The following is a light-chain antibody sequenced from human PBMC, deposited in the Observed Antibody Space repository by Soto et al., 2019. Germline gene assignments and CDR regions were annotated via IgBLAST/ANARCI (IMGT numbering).Light chain of an antibody. J-gene: IGKJ2*01. CDR2: GAS. CDR1: QSVSSY. Sequence: EIVMTQSPATLSVSPGGRATLSCRASQSVSSYLAWYQQRTGQPPRLLIYGASTRATGIPARFSGSGSGTEFSLTIRSLQSEDFAVYYCQQYNTWPPKYPFGQGTKLEIK. V-gene: IGKV3-15*01. CDR3: QQYNTWPPKYP.